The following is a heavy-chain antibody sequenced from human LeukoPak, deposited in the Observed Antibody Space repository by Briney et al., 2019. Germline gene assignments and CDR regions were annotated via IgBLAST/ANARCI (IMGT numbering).Heavy chain of an antibody. CDR1: GFTFSSYW. J-gene: IGHJ3*02. D-gene: IGHD2-8*01. V-gene: IGHV3-7*01. CDR3: ARVGVYARSHAFDI. CDR2: IKQDGSEK. Sequence: GGSLRLSCAASGFTFSSYWMSWVRQAPGKGLEWVANIKQDGSEKYYVDSVKGRFTISRDNAKNSLYLQMNSLRAEDTAVYYCARVGVYARSHAFDIWGQGTMVTVSS.